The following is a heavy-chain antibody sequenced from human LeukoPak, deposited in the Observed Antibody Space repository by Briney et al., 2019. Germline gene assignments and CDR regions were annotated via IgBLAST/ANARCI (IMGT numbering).Heavy chain of an antibody. CDR3: ARTRRGYCSSTSCSNWFDP. D-gene: IGHD2-2*01. Sequence: ASVKVSCKASGYTFTSYYMHWVRQAPGQGLEWMGIINPSGGSTSYAQKLQGRVTMTRDTSTSTVYMELSSLRSEDTAVYYCARTRRGYCSSTSCSNWFDPWGQGTLVTVSS. CDR1: GYTFTSYY. V-gene: IGHV1-46*01. J-gene: IGHJ5*02. CDR2: INPSGGST.